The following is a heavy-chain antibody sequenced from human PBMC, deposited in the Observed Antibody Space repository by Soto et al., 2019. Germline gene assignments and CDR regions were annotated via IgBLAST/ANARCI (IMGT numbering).Heavy chain of an antibody. D-gene: IGHD2-15*01. CDR3: VRCYCSVGSCYACWHFDL. V-gene: IGHV1-18*01. J-gene: IGHJ2*01. CDR1: GYTFSDYA. CDR2: ISASTRNT. Sequence: QVQLVQSGGEVKKPGASVKVSCQASGYTFSDYASSWVRQAPGQGLEWMSWISASTRNTDQAQNCPGRVIMTLDTSTNTAYMELRSLRSDDTAVYYCVRCYCSVGSCYACWHFDLWGRGTLVTVSS.